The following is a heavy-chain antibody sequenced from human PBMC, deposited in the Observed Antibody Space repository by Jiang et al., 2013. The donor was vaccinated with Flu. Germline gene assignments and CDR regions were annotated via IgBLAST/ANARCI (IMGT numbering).Heavy chain of an antibody. CDR1: GYSFTSYW. V-gene: IGHV5-51*01. CDR2: IYPGDSDT. CDR3: ARSKGGYCSGGSCYSGLYWFDP. Sequence: SLKISCKGSGYSFTSYWIGWVRQMPGKGLEWMGIIYPGDSDTRYSPSFQGQVTISADKSISTAYLQWSSLKASDTAMYYCARSKGGYCSGGSCYSGLYWFDPWGQGTLVTVSS. D-gene: IGHD2-15*01. J-gene: IGHJ5*02.